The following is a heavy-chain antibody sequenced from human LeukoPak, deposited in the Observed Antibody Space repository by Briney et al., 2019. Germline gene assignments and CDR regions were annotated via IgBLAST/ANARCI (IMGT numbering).Heavy chain of an antibody. J-gene: IGHJ4*02. D-gene: IGHD3-16*01. Sequence: GGSLRLSCAASGFTFSSYGMQWVRQAPGKGLEWVANINPAGSETYYVDSVKGRFTVSRDNARNSLYLQMNWLRGEDTAVYYCLAGGGYWGQGTLVSVSS. V-gene: IGHV3-7*01. CDR3: LAGGGY. CDR2: INPAGSET. CDR1: GFTFSSYG.